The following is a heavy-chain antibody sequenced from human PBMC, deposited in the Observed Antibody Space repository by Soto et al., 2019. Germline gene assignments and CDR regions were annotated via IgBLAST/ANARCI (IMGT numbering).Heavy chain of an antibody. CDR1: EYSFTNYD. CDR3: ARGPRNWGADY. Sequence: ASVKVSFKASEYSFTNYDFTWVRQTTGQGLEWMGWMNPNSGDTGYAQKFQGRVTMTRNSSINTAYMELSSLTSEDTAVYYCARGPRNWGADYWG. D-gene: IGHD7-27*01. J-gene: IGHJ4*01. CDR2: MNPNSGDT. V-gene: IGHV1-8*02.